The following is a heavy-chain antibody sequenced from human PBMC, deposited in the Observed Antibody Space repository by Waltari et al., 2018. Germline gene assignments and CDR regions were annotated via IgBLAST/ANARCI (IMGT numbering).Heavy chain of an antibody. V-gene: IGHV4-4*07. CDR1: GGSISSYY. CDR2: IYTSGST. Sequence: QVQLQESGPGLVKPSETLSLTCTVSGGSISSYYWSWIRQPAGKGLEWIGRIYTSGSTNYTPSLKSRVTMSVDTSKNQFSLKLSSVTAADTAVYYCAREGYRTTGSPVPDYWGQGTLVTVSS. CDR3: AREGYRTTGSPVPDY. J-gene: IGHJ4*02. D-gene: IGHD3-10*01.